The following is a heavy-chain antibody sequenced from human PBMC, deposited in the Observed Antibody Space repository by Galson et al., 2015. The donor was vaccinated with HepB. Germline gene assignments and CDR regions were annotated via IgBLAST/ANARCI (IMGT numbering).Heavy chain of an antibody. J-gene: IGHJ4*02. Sequence: SVKVSCKASGYTFTSYYMHWVRQAPGQGLEWMGIINPSGGSTSYAQKLQGRVTMTRDTSTSTVYMELNSLRSEDTAVYYCARDGHILTGYYPFDYWGQGTLVTVSS. CDR3: ARDGHILTGYYPFDY. CDR1: GYTFTSYY. CDR2: INPSGGST. V-gene: IGHV1-46*04. D-gene: IGHD3-9*01.